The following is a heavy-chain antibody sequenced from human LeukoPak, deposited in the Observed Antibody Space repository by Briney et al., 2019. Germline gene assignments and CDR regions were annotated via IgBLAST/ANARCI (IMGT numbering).Heavy chain of an antibody. Sequence: VKVSRTAALSPFDPYAISWMSQAPGQGLEWMGWISAYNGNTNYARNTNYAQKLQGRVTMTTETSTSTAYMEVRSLRSDDTAVYYCARGDYGDKFDYWGQGTLVTISS. V-gene: IGHV1-18*01. CDR2: ISAYNGNTNYARNT. J-gene: IGHJ4*02. CDR1: LSPFDPYA. D-gene: IGHD4-17*01. CDR3: ARGDYGDKFDY.